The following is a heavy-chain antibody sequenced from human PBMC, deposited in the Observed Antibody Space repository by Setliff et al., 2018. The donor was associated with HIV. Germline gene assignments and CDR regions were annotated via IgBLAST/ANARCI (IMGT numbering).Heavy chain of an antibody. CDR2: ISNNGGKT. D-gene: IGHD6-13*01. J-gene: IGHJ6*02. CDR1: GFTFSSYA. CDR3: ARDCRVGWVFTYGMDV. Sequence: GGSLRLSCAASGFTFSSYAMTWVRQAPGKGLEWVSSISNNGGKTYYADSEKGRFTISRDNSKNTLFLQMNSLRPEDTAVYYCARDCRVGWVFTYGMDVWGQGTTVTVSS. V-gene: IGHV3-23*01.